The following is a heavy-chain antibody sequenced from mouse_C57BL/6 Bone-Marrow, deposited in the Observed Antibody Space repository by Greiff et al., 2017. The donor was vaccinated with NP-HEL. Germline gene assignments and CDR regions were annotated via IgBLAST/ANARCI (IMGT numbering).Heavy chain of an antibody. CDR3: ASYYDGSGYFDY. J-gene: IGHJ2*01. V-gene: IGHV1-72*01. CDR1: GYTFTNYW. CDR2: IDPNSGGT. D-gene: IGHD1-1*01. Sequence: QVQLQQPGAELVKPGASVTLSCKASGYTFTNYWMHWVKQRPGRGLEWIGRIDPNSGGTKYNEKFKSKATLTVDKPSSTAYMQLSSLTSEDSAVYDCASYYDGSGYFDYWGQGTTLTVSS.